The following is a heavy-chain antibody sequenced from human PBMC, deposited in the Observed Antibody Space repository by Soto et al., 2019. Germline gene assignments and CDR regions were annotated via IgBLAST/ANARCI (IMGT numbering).Heavy chain of an antibody. J-gene: IGHJ4*02. Sequence: SETLSLTCAVYGGSFSGYYWSWIRQPPGKGLEWIGEINHSGSTNYNPSLKSRVTISVDTSKNQFSLKLSSVTAADTAVYYCARAGITMVRGVLPRFDYWGQGTLVTVSS. D-gene: IGHD3-10*01. CDR1: GGSFSGYY. CDR3: ARAGITMVRGVLPRFDY. CDR2: INHSGST. V-gene: IGHV4-34*01.